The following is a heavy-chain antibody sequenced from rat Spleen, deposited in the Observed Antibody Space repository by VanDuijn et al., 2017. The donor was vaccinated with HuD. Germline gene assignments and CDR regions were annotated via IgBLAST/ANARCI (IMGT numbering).Heavy chain of an antibody. CDR2: ISYDSSTP. Sequence: EVQLVESGGGLVQPGRSMKLSCAASGFTFTSYDMAWVRQAPTKGLEWVTSISYDSSTPYYLDSVKGRVTISRDNAKSILYLQIDSLRSEDTATYYCARPSLGFDYWGQGVMVTVSS. V-gene: IGHV5-25*01. CDR1: GFTFTSYD. CDR3: ARPSLGFDY. J-gene: IGHJ2*01.